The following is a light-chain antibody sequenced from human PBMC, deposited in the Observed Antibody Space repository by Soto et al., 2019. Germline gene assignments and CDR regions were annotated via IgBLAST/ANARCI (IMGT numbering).Light chain of an antibody. J-gene: IGKJ1*01. V-gene: IGKV1-12*01. Sequence: DIQMTQSPSSVSASVGDTVTITCRASQDINSRLAWFQQQPGRPPKYVIQAVTMLQSGFTSRFAGSGSGRDFTLTIHTLQPEDSATYYCLQVANFPRTFGPGTKVDIK. CDR3: LQVANFPRT. CDR2: AVT. CDR1: QDINSR.